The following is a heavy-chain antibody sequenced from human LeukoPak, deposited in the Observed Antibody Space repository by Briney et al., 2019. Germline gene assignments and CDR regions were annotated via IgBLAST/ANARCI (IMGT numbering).Heavy chain of an antibody. CDR2: ISSSSSYT. CDR1: GFTFSWYS. CDR3: ARHAHNYGDYVFDY. J-gene: IGHJ4*02. D-gene: IGHD4-17*01. V-gene: IGHV3-21*05. Sequence: GGSLRLSCAVSGFTFSWYSMNWVRQAPGKGLEWVSYISSSSSYTNYADSVKGRFTISRDNAKNSLYLQMNSLRAEDTAVYYCARHAHNYGDYVFDYWGQGTLVTVSS.